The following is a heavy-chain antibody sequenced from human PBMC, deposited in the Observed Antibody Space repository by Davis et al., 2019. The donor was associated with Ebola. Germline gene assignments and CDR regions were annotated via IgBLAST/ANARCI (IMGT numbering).Heavy chain of an antibody. CDR2: IKEDGSEK. V-gene: IGHV3-7*01. D-gene: IGHD3-10*01. CDR1: GFTFSSYW. J-gene: IGHJ6*04. CDR3: ARVELLWFGELLYTDSYYYGMDV. Sequence: GGSLRLSCAASGFTFSSYWMSWVRQAPGKGLEWVANIKEDGSEKHYVDSVKGRFTISRDNAKNSLYVQMNSLRAEDTAVYYCARVELLWFGELLYTDSYYYGMDVWGKGTTVTVSS.